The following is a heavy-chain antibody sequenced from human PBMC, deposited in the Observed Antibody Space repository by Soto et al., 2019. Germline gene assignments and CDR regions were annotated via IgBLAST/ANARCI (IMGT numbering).Heavy chain of an antibody. CDR3: ARESRPITIFGVARRKGEYYYMYV. V-gene: IGHV4-31*03. CDR2: IYYSGST. D-gene: IGHD3-3*01. J-gene: IGHJ6*03. CDR1: GGSISSGGYY. Sequence: QVQLQASGPGLVKPSQTLSLTCTVSGGSISSGGYYWSWIRQHPGKGLEWIGYIYYSGSTYYTPSLKSRVTISVDTSKNQFSLKLSSVTAADTAVYYCARESRPITIFGVARRKGEYYYMYVWGKWTTVTVSS.